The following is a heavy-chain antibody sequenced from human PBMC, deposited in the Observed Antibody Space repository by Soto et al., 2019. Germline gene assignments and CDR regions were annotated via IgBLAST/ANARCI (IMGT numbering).Heavy chain of an antibody. J-gene: IGHJ4*02. V-gene: IGHV1-2*04. D-gene: IGHD6-13*01. Sequence: QVHLVQSGAEVKKPGASVKVSCKASGYTLGDYQMHWVRQAPGQGLEWMGWINPNSGGTNYAQKFQGWVTMTRDTSISTVYMDLRRLKFDDTAVYYCARGGGRQQLVFDYWGQGTLVTVSS. CDR3: ARGGGRQQLVFDY. CDR1: GYTLGDYQ. CDR2: INPNSGGT.